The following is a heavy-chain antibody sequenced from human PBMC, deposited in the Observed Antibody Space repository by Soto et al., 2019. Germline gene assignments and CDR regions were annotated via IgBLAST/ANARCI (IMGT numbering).Heavy chain of an antibody. J-gene: IGHJ6*02. CDR2: INPSGGST. CDR3: ARLCTSCYPYYYYGMDV. V-gene: IGHV1-46*01. D-gene: IGHD2-2*01. Sequence: ASVKVSCKACGYTFTRYYMHWVRQAPGQGLEWMGIINPSGGSTSYAQKFQGRVTMTRDTSTSTVYMELSSLRSEDTAVYYCARLCTSCYPYYYYGMDVWGQGTTVTVSS. CDR1: GYTFTRYY.